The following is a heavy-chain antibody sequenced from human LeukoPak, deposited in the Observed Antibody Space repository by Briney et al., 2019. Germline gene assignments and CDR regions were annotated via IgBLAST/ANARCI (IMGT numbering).Heavy chain of an antibody. Sequence: ASVKVSCKASGYTFTSYYMHWVRQAPGQGLEWMGIINPSGGSTSYAQKFQGRVTMTRDTSTSTVYMELSSLRSEDTAVYYCARDRVGIPPTFRGGGNSGIGYWGQGTLVTVSS. CDR3: ARDRVGIPPTFRGGGNSGIGY. V-gene: IGHV1-46*01. CDR1: GYTFTSYY. D-gene: IGHD4-23*01. CDR2: INPSGGST. J-gene: IGHJ4*02.